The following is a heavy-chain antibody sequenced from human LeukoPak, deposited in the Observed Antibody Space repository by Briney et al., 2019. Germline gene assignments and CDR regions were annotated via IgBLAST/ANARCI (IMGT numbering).Heavy chain of an antibody. Sequence: GGSLRLSCTASGFPFTTYTMNWVRQAPGKGLEWVSYISSRSDTIYYADSVKGRFTISRDNAKNSLYLQMNSLRAEDTAVCYCAKPLEGIMYVDQWGQGALVTVSS. CDR1: GFPFTTYT. J-gene: IGHJ4*02. D-gene: IGHD2-8*01. V-gene: IGHV3-48*01. CDR3: AKPLEGIMYVDQ. CDR2: ISSRSDTI.